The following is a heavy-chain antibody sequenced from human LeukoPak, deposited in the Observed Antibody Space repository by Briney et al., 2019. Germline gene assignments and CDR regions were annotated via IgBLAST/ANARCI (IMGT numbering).Heavy chain of an antibody. V-gene: IGHV5-10-1*01. D-gene: IGHD5-12*01. CDR2: IDPSDSYT. J-gene: IGHJ4*02. CDR3: ARSYSGYDYLDY. CDR1: GYSFTSYW. Sequence: KPGESLKISCKGSGYSFTSYWIGLVRQMPGKGLEWMGRIDPSDSYTNYSPSFQGHVTISADKSISTAYLQWSSLKASDTAMYYCARSYSGYDYLDYWGQGTLVTVSS.